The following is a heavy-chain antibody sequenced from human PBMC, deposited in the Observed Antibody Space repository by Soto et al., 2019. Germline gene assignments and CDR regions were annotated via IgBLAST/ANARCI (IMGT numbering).Heavy chain of an antibody. CDR3: ARSYYDYVWGSYRSAHFDY. Sequence: ASVKVSCKASGYTFTSYYMHWVRQAPGQGLEWMGIINPSGDSTSYAQKFQGRVTMTRDTSTSTVYMELSSLRSEDTAVYYCARSYYDYVWGSYRSAHFDYWGQGTLVTVPS. D-gene: IGHD3-16*02. CDR2: INPSGDST. CDR1: GYTFTSYY. V-gene: IGHV1-46*01. J-gene: IGHJ4*02.